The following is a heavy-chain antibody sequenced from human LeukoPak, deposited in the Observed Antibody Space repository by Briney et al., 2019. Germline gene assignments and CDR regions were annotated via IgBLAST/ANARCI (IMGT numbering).Heavy chain of an antibody. CDR3: AKGHRSSSSFFDS. J-gene: IGHJ4*02. Sequence: GGSLRLSCAASGFTFTNAWTDWVRQAPGRGLEWVSAINGRGDDTYYPDSVKGRFTISRDNSNNTLYLQMNSLRAEDTAVYYCAKGHRSSSSFFDSWGQGILVTVSS. CDR2: INGRGDDT. CDR1: GFTFTNAW. D-gene: IGHD6-19*01. V-gene: IGHV3-23*01.